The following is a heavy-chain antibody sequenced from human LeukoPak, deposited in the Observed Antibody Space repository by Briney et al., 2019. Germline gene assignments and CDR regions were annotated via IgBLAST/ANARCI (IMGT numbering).Heavy chain of an antibody. J-gene: IGHJ4*02. D-gene: IGHD3-10*01. Sequence: SETLSLTCTVSGGSINSSSSYYWGWIRQPPGKGLEWIGSIYYSGSSYYNPSLKSRVTISVDKSKNQFSLKLSSVTAADTAVYYCAREGPYGSDLRCFDYWGQGTLVTVSS. CDR3: AREGPYGSDLRCFDY. CDR1: GGSINSSSSYY. V-gene: IGHV4-39*07. CDR2: IYYSGSS.